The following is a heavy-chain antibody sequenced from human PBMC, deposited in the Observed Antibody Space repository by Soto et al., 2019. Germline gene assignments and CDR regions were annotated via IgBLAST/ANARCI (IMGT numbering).Heavy chain of an antibody. CDR3: ASSECSGGSCYWENYYYGMDV. CDR2: IYTSGST. D-gene: IGHD2-15*01. V-gene: IGHV4-4*07. CDR1: GGSISSYY. Sequence: SLSLPCTVSGGSISSYYWSWIRQPAGKGLEWIGRIYTSGSTNYNPSLKSRVTMSVDTSKNQFSLKLSSVTAADTAVYYCASSECSGGSCYWENYYYGMDVWGQGSTVVV. J-gene: IGHJ6*02.